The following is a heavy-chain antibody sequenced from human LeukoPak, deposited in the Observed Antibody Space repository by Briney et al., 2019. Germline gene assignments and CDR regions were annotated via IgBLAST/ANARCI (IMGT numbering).Heavy chain of an antibody. J-gene: IGHJ3*02. CDR1: GGSFSGYY. Sequence: SETLSLTCAVYGGSFSGYYWSWIRQPPGKGLEWIGEINHSGSTNYNPSLKSRVTISVDTSKNQFSLKLSSVTAADTAVYYCARALFPGGTFDIWGQGTMVTVSS. V-gene: IGHV4-34*01. CDR3: ARALFPGGTFDI. D-gene: IGHD2-15*01. CDR2: INHSGST.